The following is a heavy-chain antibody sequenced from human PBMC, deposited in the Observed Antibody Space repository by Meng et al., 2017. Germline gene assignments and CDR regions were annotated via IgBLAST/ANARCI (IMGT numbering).Heavy chain of an antibody. CDR2: LNAGNGDT. D-gene: IGHD2-15*01. V-gene: IGHV1-3*01. CDR3: ARDSCTGGICYRGSFDY. Sequence: QCQRVQSEAEVKEPGAAVKVSCKASGYTFTSYAMHWVRQAPGQSLEWMGWLNAGNGDTKYSQKFQGRVTITRDSSASTAYMELSSLRSEDTAVYYCARDSCTGGICYRGSFDYWAQGTLVTVSS. J-gene: IGHJ4*02. CDR1: GYTFTSYA.